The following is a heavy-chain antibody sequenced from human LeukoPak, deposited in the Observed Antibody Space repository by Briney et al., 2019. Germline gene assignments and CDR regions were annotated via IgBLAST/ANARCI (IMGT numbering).Heavy chain of an antibody. CDR3: ARGTYGSSWQLEHFDY. CDR1: GGSISSYY. CDR2: IYYSGST. V-gene: IGHV4-59*01. Sequence: KPSETRSLTCTVSGGSISSYYWSWIRQPPGKGLEWIGYIYYSGSTNYNPSLKSRVTISVDTSKNQFSLKLSSLTAADTAVYYCARGTYGSSWQLEHFDYWGQGTLVTVSS. J-gene: IGHJ4*02. D-gene: IGHD6-13*01.